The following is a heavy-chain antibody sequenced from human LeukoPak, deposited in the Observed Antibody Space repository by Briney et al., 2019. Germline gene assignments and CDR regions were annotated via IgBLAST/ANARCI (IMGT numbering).Heavy chain of an antibody. CDR1: GYTFASYY. V-gene: IGHV1-46*03. D-gene: IGHD2-2*02. J-gene: IGHJ3*02. Sequence: ASMKGSSKASGYTFASYYMHGVRQAPGQELEKMEIINPSGGSTSYAQKFQGRVTMTRDTSTSTVYMELSSLRSEDTAVYYCARAFVCSSTSCYTGDAFDIWGQGTMVTVSS. CDR2: INPSGGST. CDR3: ARAFVCSSTSCYTGDAFDI.